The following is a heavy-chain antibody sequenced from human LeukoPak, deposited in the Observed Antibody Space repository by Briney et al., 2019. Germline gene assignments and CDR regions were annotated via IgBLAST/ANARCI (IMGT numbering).Heavy chain of an antibody. Sequence: SETLSLTCTVSGGSISSSSYYWGWIRQPPGKGLEWIGSIYYSGSTYNNPSLKSRVTISVDTSKNQFSLKLSSVTAADTAVYYCARHVILQYYYDSSGYFFDYWGQGTLVTVSS. J-gene: IGHJ4*02. V-gene: IGHV4-39*01. CDR3: ARHVILQYYYDSSGYFFDY. D-gene: IGHD3-22*01. CDR2: IYYSGST. CDR1: GGSISSSSYY.